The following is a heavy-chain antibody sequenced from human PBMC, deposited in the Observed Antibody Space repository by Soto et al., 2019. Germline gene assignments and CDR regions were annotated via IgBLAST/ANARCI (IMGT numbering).Heavy chain of an antibody. J-gene: IGHJ4*02. CDR2: IRSKAYGGTT. CDR3: TRDVGLAY. D-gene: IGHD3-10*01. V-gene: IGHV3-49*04. Sequence: GSLRLSCTASGFTFGDYAMSWVRQAPGKGLEWVGFIRSKAYGGTTEYAASVKGRFTISRDDSKSIAYLQMNSLKTEDTAVYYCTRDVGLAYWGQGTMVTVSS. CDR1: GFTFGDYA.